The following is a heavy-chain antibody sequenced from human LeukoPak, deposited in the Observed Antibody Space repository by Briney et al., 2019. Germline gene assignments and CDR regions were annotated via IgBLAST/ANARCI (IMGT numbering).Heavy chain of an antibody. V-gene: IGHV1-2*02. CDR2: INPNSGGT. CDR1: GYTFTGCY. Sequence: ASVKVSCKASGYTFTGCYMHWVRQAPGQGLEWMGWINPNSGGTNYAQKFQGRVTMTRDTSISTAYMELSRLRSDDTAVYYCARDLGYSYGLNWFDPWGQGTLVTVSS. D-gene: IGHD5-18*01. J-gene: IGHJ5*02. CDR3: ARDLGYSYGLNWFDP.